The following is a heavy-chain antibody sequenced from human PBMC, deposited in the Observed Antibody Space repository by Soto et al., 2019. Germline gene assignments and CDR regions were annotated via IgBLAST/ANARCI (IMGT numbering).Heavy chain of an antibody. D-gene: IGHD3-10*01. Sequence: PGGSLRLSCAASGFTFSDYYMSWIRQAPGKGLEWVSYISSSGSTIYYADSVKGRFTISRDNAKNSLYLQMNSLRAEDTAVYYCARDLFMGFSPQTVPGAFDIWGQGTMVTVSS. CDR2: ISSSGSTI. V-gene: IGHV3-11*01. CDR3: ARDLFMGFSPQTVPGAFDI. J-gene: IGHJ3*02. CDR1: GFTFSDYY.